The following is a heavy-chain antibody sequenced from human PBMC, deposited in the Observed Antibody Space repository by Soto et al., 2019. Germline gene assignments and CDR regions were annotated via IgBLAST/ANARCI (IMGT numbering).Heavy chain of an antibody. D-gene: IGHD4-17*01. J-gene: IGHJ4*02. CDR2: IYPGDSDT. Sequence: PGESLKISCKGSGYSFTSFWIGWVRQMPGKGLEWMGIIYPGDSDTRYSPSFQGQVTISVDKSINTAYLQWNSLKASDTAMYYCARRIVFGETFDYWGQGTLVTVSS. CDR1: GYSFTSFW. CDR3: ARRIVFGETFDY. V-gene: IGHV5-51*01.